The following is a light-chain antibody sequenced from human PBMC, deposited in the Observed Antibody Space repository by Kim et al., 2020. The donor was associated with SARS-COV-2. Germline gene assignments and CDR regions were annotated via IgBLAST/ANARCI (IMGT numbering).Light chain of an antibody. CDR3: MQALQTPWT. CDR1: QSLLHSNGFNY. Sequence: DIVMTQSPLSLPVTPGEPASISCRSSQSLLHSNGFNYLDWYLQKAGQSPQLLISLGSNRASGVPDRFSGSGSGTDFTLKISRVEAEDVGVYYCMQALQTPWTFGQGTKVDIK. V-gene: IGKV2-28*01. J-gene: IGKJ1*01. CDR2: LGS.